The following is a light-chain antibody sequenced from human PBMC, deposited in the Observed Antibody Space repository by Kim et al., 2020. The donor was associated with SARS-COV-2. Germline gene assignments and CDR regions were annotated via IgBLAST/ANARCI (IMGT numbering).Light chain of an antibody. CDR1: QMINTC. V-gene: IGKV1-5*03. J-gene: IGKJ2*01. CDR3: QHYIRFPYT. CDR2: QAS. Sequence: ASAGDRVTITCRASQMINTCLAWYQQKPGKAPNLLIYQASSLQIGVPSRFSGSGSGAEFTLTISSLQPDDFATYYCQHYIRFPYTFGQGTKVDIK.